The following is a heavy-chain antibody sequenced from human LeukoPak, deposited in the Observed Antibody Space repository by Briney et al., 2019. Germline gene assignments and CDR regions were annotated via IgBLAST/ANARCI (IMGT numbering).Heavy chain of an antibody. V-gene: IGHV1-69*13. J-gene: IGHJ4*02. CDR3: ALAFSGYDRWFPEPPDQ. CDR2: IITNLAST. Sequence: SVKVPCKASGSAFSGYTITWVRQAPGQGLEWVGGIITNLASTNYAQKFQGRVTISADDSTSTAYMQLRSLTSEDTAFYYCALAFSGYDRWFPEPPDQWGQGTLVTVSS. CDR1: GSAFSGYT. D-gene: IGHD5-12*01.